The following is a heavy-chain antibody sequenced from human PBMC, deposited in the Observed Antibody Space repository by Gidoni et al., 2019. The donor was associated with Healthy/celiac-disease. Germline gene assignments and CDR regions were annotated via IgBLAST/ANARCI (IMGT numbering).Heavy chain of an antibody. V-gene: IGHV1-58*01. D-gene: IGHD4-17*01. J-gene: IGHJ4*02. CDR3: AADRPPNDYGDYEGEY. CDR2: IVVGSGNT. Sequence: GWIVVGSGNTNYAQKFQERVTITRDMSTSTAYMELSSLRSEDTAVYYCAADRPPNDYGDYEGEYWGQGTLVTVSS.